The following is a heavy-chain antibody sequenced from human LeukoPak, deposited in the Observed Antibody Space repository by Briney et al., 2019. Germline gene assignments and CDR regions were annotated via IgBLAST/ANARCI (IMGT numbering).Heavy chain of an antibody. CDR1: GFTFSNHG. V-gene: IGHV3-33*01. D-gene: IGHD3-10*01. Sequence: GGSLRLSCAASGFTFSNHGMHWVRQAPGKGLEWVAVIWYDGSNKYYADSVKGRFTISRDNSKNTLYLQMDSLRAEDTAMYYCARDRGVSYFDYWGQGTQVTVSS. J-gene: IGHJ4*02. CDR2: IWYDGSNK. CDR3: ARDRGVSYFDY.